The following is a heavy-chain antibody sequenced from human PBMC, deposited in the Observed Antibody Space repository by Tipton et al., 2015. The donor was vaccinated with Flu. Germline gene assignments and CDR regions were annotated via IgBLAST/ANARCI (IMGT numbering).Heavy chain of an antibody. CDR2: IYYDGST. CDR1: GGSLSGTNYY. Sequence: TLSLTCTVSGGSLSGTNYYWTWIRQPPGKGLEWIGYIYYDGSTYYNPSLDSRVAMSIDTSKNQFSLNLRSVTAADTAVYYCCRESFGSTNNFQHWGQGTLVTVSS. CDR3: CRESFGSTNNFQH. V-gene: IGHV4-30-4*01. D-gene: IGHD3-10*01. J-gene: IGHJ1*01.